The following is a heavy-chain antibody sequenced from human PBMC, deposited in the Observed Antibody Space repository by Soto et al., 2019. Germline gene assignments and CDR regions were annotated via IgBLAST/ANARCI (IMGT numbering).Heavy chain of an antibody. J-gene: IGHJ4*02. V-gene: IGHV3-7*01. Sequence: GSLRLSCAASGFTFSNYWMSWVRPAPWKGLEWVANIKQDGSEKYYVRSVRGRVTASRDNAQSSQYLQMNTLRAEDTAVYYCARGHDFSFAYWGQRVLVTVSS. D-gene: IGHD1-1*01. CDR1: GFTFSNYW. CDR3: ARGHDFSFAY. CDR2: IKQDGSEK.